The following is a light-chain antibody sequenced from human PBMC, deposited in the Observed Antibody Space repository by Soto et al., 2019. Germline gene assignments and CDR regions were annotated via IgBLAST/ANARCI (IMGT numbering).Light chain of an antibody. CDR3: SSYTSSSTSYV. Sequence: QSALTQPASVSGSPGQSITISCTGTSSDVGGYNYVSWYQQHPGKAPKLMIYEVSNRPSGVSNRFSGSKSGNTASLTISGLQAGDEADYYCSSYTSSSTSYVFGTGTKLTVL. J-gene: IGLJ1*01. CDR1: SSDVGGYNY. CDR2: EVS. V-gene: IGLV2-14*01.